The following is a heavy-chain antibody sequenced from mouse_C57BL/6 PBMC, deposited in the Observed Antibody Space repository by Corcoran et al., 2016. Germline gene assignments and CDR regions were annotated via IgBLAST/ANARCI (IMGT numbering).Heavy chain of an antibody. CDR3: ARADGNY. CDR2: INPNNGGT. Sequence: EVHLQQSGPELVKPGASVKISCKASGYTFTDYYMNWVKQSHGKSLEWIGDINPNNGGTSYNQKFKGKATLTVDKSSSTAYMELRSLTSEDSAVYYWARADGNYWGQGTTLTVSS. CDR1: GYTFTDYY. J-gene: IGHJ2*01. D-gene: IGHD2-1*01. V-gene: IGHV1-26*01.